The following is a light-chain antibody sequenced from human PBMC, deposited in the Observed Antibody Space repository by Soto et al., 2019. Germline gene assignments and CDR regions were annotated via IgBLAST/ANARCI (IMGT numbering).Light chain of an antibody. J-gene: IGKJ5*01. V-gene: IGKV3-20*01. CDR1: QPVSSNY. CDR3: QQYSGPPTT. Sequence: EIVLTHSPPTLSSFPRDGVTLACRSSQPVSSNYLAWCQQKPGQAPRLLIYGASRRAAGIPDRFSGSGSGTDFTLTITRLEPEDFAVYFCQQYSGPPTTFGQGTRLEIK. CDR2: GAS.